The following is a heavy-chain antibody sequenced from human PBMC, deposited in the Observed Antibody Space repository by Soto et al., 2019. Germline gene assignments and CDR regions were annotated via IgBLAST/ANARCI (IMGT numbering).Heavy chain of an antibody. D-gene: IGHD3-3*01. CDR3: AGNRFYYDFWSGYWYYFDY. CDR2: ISAYNGNT. V-gene: IGHV1-18*04. J-gene: IGHJ4*02. Sequence: ASVKVSCKASGYTFTSYGISWVRQAPGQGLEWMGWISAYNGNTNYAQKLQGRVTMTTDTSTSPAYMELRSLRSDDTAVYYCAGNRFYYDFWSGYWYYFDYWGQGTLVTVSS. CDR1: GYTFTSYG.